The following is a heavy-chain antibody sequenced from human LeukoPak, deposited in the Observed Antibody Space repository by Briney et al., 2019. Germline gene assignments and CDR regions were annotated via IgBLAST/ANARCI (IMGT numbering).Heavy chain of an antibody. D-gene: IGHD1-26*01. Sequence: ASVKVSCKASGYTFTSYDINWVRQATGQGLEWMGWMNINSGNTGYAQKFQGRVTMTRDTSISTAYMELNSLRSDDTAVYYCARVTGSIDYWGQGTLVTVSS. CDR2: MNINSGNT. V-gene: IGHV1-8*02. J-gene: IGHJ4*02. CDR1: GYTFTSYD. CDR3: ARVTGSIDY.